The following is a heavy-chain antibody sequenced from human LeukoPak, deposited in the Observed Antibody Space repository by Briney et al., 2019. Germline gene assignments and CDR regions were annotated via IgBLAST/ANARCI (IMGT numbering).Heavy chain of an antibody. J-gene: IGHJ1*01. D-gene: IGHD2-15*01. Sequence: PGRALRHSCAASGFTLSSYGMHWVRQAPGKGLEWVAMIWYGGSRKYYAGSVKGRFTISRDNSKNTLYLQIKSLRAEETAVYYCARDGGYCRGGSCYRAEYFQHWGQGTLGTVSS. CDR1: GFTLSSYG. V-gene: IGHV3-33*01. CDR3: ARDGGYCRGGSCYRAEYFQH. CDR2: IWYGGSRK.